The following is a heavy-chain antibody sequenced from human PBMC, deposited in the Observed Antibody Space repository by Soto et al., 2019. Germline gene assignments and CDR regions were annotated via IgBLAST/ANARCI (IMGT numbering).Heavy chain of an antibody. V-gene: IGHV4-31*03. Sequence: QVQLQESGPGLVKPSQTLSLTCTVSGGSISSGGYCWSWIRQHPGKGLEWIGYVHDSGNTYYNPSLKSRATISVDKSKNQFFLNLSSVTAADTAVYYCARDHPVYSDIFLYWVQGTLVTVSS. J-gene: IGHJ1*01. CDR2: VHDSGNT. CDR3: ARDHPVYSDIFLY. D-gene: IGHD3-22*01. CDR1: GGSISSGGYC.